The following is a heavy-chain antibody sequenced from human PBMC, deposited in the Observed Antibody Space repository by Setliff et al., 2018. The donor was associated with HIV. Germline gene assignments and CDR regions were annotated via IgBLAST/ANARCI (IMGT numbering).Heavy chain of an antibody. V-gene: IGHV1-18*01. CDR3: ATDAYHDFLTGPTPGAFDI. D-gene: IGHD3-9*01. Sequence: GASVKVSCKASGYSFTSSGVSWVRQAPGQGLEWMGWINIRNGNTNYAQKFQGRVTITADESTSTAYMELSSLRSEDTAVYYCATDAYHDFLTGPTPGAFDIWGQGTVVTVSS. CDR2: INIRNGNT. J-gene: IGHJ3*02. CDR1: GYSFTSSG.